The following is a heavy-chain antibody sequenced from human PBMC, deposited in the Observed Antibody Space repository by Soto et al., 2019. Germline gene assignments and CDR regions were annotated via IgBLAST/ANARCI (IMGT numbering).Heavy chain of an antibody. D-gene: IGHD4-17*01. CDR2: IYYSGST. Sequence: SETLSLTCTVSGGSISSSSYYWGWIRQPPGKGLEWIGSIYYSGSTYYNPSLKSRVTISVDKSKNQFSLKLNSVTAADTVVYYCARTNMTTVANYYYYGMDVWGQGTTVT. CDR3: ARTNMTTVANYYYYGMDV. V-gene: IGHV4-39*01. CDR1: GGSISSSSYY. J-gene: IGHJ6*02.